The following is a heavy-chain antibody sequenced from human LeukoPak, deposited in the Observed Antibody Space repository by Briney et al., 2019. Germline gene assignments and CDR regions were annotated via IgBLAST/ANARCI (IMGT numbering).Heavy chain of an antibody. CDR3: ARHLGTSAYSYGMDV. CDR1: GGSISSYY. CDR2: IYYSGST. Sequence: SETLSLTCTVSGGSISSYYWSWIRQPLGKGLEWIGYIYYSGSTNYNPSLKSRVTISVGTSKNQLSLKLSSVTAADTAVYYCARHLGTSAYSYGMDVWGQGTTVTVSS. V-gene: IGHV4-59*08. J-gene: IGHJ6*02.